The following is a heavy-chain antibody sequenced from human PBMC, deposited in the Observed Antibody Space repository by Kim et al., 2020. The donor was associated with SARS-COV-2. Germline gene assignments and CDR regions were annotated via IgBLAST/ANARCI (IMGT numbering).Heavy chain of an antibody. D-gene: IGHD4-17*01. CDR3: AKAHITYGGNSFAFDI. V-gene: IGHV3-23*02. J-gene: IGHJ3*02. Sequence: VKARFTISRDNSKNTLYLQMNNLRAEDTAVYYCAKAHITYGGNSFAFDIWGQGTMVTVSS.